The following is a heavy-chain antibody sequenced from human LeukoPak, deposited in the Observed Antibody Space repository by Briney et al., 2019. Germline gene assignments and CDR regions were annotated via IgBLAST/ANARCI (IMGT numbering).Heavy chain of an antibody. CDR2: FYDTRSP. D-gene: IGHD3-22*01. CDR3: ARVGSYDSSGYYFTD. V-gene: IGHV4-59*01. CDR1: GGSISLYY. J-gene: IGHJ4*02. Sequence: KPSETLSLTCTVSGGSISLYYWSWIRQPPGKGLERIGYFYDTRSPKYNPSLERRVTISVDMSRNQFSLNLTSVTAADTAVYYCARVGSYDSSGYYFTDWGQGTPVTVSS.